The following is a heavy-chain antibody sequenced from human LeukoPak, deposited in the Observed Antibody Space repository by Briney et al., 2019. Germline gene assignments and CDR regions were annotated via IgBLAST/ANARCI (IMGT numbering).Heavy chain of an antibody. D-gene: IGHD3-22*01. CDR3: AGAYYDSSGPGWFDP. Sequence: GGSLRLSCAASGFTVIHNYMTWVRQAPGKGLGWVSVIYSGGSTYYADSVKGRFTISRDNSKNTMYLQMNSLRAEDTAVYYCAGAYYDSSGPGWFDPWGQGTLVTVSS. J-gene: IGHJ5*02. CDR2: IYSGGST. V-gene: IGHV3-66*01. CDR1: GFTVIHNY.